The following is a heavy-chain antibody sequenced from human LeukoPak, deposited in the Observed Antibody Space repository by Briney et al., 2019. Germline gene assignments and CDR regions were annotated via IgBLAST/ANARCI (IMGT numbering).Heavy chain of an antibody. CDR2: IKLDGSEK. CDR1: GFTFSSYW. V-gene: IGHV3-7*01. D-gene: IGHD6-19*01. J-gene: IGHJ4*02. CDR3: ARVYGRAGTGD. Sequence: GGSLRLSCAASGFTFSSYWMSWVRQAPGKGLEWVATIKLDGSEKYYVDSVKGRFTISRDNAKNSLYLQMNSLRAEDTAVYYCARVYGRAGTGDWGQGTLVTVSS.